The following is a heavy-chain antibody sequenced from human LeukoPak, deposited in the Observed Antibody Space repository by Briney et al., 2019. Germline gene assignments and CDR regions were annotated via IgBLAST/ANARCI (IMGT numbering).Heavy chain of an antibody. V-gene: IGHV4-34*01. CDR1: GGSFSGYY. Sequence: SETLSLTCAVYGGSFSGYYWSWIRQPPGKGLEWIGEINHSGSTNYNPSLKSRVTISVDTSKNQFSLKLSSVTAADTAVYYCARPSEPHGGWYTWHYYYYMDVWGKGTTVTISS. CDR2: INHSGST. J-gene: IGHJ6*03. CDR3: ARPSEPHGGWYTWHYYYYMDV. D-gene: IGHD6-19*01.